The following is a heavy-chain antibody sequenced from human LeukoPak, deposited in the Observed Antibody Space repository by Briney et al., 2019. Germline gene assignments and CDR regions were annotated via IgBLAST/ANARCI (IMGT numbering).Heavy chain of an antibody. D-gene: IGHD6-19*01. CDR3: ARLSSGWPDYFDY. Sequence: SETLSLTCTVSGGSISSGDYYWSWIRQPPGKGLEWIGYIYYSGSTYYNPSLKSRVTISVDTSKNQFSLKLSSVTAADTAVYYCARLSSGWPDYFDYWGHGTLVTVSS. V-gene: IGHV4-30-4*08. J-gene: IGHJ4*01. CDR1: GGSISSGDYY. CDR2: IYYSGST.